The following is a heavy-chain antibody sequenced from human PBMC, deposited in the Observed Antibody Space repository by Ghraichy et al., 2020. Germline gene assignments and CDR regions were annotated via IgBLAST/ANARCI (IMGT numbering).Heavy chain of an antibody. CDR1: GGTFSSYA. J-gene: IGHJ6*02. CDR3: ARDSIAVADPYYYYYGMDV. V-gene: IGHV1-69*04. D-gene: IGHD6-19*01. CDR2: IIPILGIA. Sequence: SVKVSCKASGGTFSSYAISWVRQAPGQGLEWMGRIIPILGIANYAQKFQGRVTITADKSTSTAYMELSSLRSEDTAVYYCARDSIAVADPYYYYYGMDVWGQGTTVTVSS.